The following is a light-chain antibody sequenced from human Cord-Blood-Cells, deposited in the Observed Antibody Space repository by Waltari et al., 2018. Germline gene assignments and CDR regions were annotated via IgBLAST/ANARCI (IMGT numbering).Light chain of an antibody. Sequence: ERVMTQPPASLSVSPGATGTGSCRASQSVSSNLAWYHQKPGQAPRHLIYGASARATGIPARFSGSGSGTEFTLTISSLQSEDCAVYYCQQYNNWTPWTFGQGPKVEIK. V-gene: IGKV3-15*01. J-gene: IGKJ1*01. CDR1: QSVSSN. CDR3: QQYNNWTPWT. CDR2: GAS.